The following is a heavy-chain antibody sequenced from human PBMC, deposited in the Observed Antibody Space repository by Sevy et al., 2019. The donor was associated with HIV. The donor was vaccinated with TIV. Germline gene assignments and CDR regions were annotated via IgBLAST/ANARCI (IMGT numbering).Heavy chain of an antibody. CDR2: ISYDGSKK. D-gene: IGHD2-21*02. CDR3: ARVGVSYCTDDCYHRFDY. Sequence: GGSLRLSCAASGFTFSSYALLWVRQAPGKGLEWVSLISYDGSKKYYSDSVKGRFVISRDESKTTLFLQMNSLRSEDTAIYYCARVGVSYCTDDCYHRFDYWGRGTLVIVSS. J-gene: IGHJ4*02. V-gene: IGHV3-30*09. CDR1: GFTFSSYA.